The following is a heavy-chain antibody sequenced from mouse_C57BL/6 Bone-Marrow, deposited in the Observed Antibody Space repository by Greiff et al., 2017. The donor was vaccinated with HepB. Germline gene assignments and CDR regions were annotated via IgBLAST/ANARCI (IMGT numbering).Heavy chain of an antibody. CDR1: GFNIKDDY. J-gene: IGHJ1*03. CDR2: IDPENGDT. V-gene: IGHV14-4*01. D-gene: IGHD1-1*01. Sequence: VQLQQSGAELVRPGASVKLSCTASGFNIKDDYMHWVKQRPEQGLEWIGWIDPENGDTEYASKFQGKATITADTSSNTAYLQLSSLTSEDTAGYYCTTEGYYYGGYFDVWGTGTTVTVSS. CDR3: TTEGYYYGGYFDV.